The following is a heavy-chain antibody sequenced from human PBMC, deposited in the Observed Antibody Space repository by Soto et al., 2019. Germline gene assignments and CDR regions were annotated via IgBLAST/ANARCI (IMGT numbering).Heavy chain of an antibody. V-gene: IGHV3-23*01. CDR3: ANRNDYGTGSYFHFQH. CDR1: GFTFSSYG. D-gene: IGHD3-10*01. CDR2: ISGSGGGI. Sequence: EVQLLEAGGGLVQPGGSLRLSCAASGFTFSSYGMSWVRQAPGKGLEWVSSISGSGGGIYYADSVKGRFTISRDNSKNTPYLQMSSLRAEDTAVYYCANRNDYGTGSYFHFQHYGQGTLVTVSS. J-gene: IGHJ1*01.